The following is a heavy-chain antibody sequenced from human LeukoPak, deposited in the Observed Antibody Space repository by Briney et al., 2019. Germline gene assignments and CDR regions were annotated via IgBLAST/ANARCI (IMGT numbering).Heavy chain of an antibody. Sequence: GGSLRLSCAASGFTFSRYWMHWVRHAPGKGLVWVSRINNDGSSTTYADSVKGRFTISRDTAKNTLFLQMNSLRAGDTAVYYCRAVAGPDDFWGQGTLVSVSS. CDR1: GFTFSRYW. CDR2: INNDGSST. J-gene: IGHJ4*02. D-gene: IGHD6-19*01. V-gene: IGHV3-74*01. CDR3: RAVAGPDDF.